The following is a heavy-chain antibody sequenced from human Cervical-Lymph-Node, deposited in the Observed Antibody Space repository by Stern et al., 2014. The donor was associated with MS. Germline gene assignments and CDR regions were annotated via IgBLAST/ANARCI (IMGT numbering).Heavy chain of an antibody. CDR1: GYSFTAYF. J-gene: IGHJ4*02. CDR3: ARDRGSHSDY. D-gene: IGHD1-26*01. CDR2: ISTDTGGA. V-gene: IGHV1-2*02. Sequence: VQLVQSGAEVKKPGASVKVSCKASGYSFTAYFIHWVRQAPGQGLEWMGWISTDTGGANYAQGFQGRVTMTRDTPISTPYMELSRLRSDDTAVYYWARDRGSHSDYWGQGTLVTVPS.